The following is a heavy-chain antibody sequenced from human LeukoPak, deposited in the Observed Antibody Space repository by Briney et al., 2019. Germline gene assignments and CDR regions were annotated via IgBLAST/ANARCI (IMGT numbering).Heavy chain of an antibody. CDR1: GGSISSYY. J-gene: IGHJ5*02. V-gene: IGHV4-59*01. CDR3: ARGYQLLSYNWFDP. Sequence: SETLSLTCTVSGGSISSYYWSWIRQPPGKGLEWIGYIYYSGSTNYNPSLKSRVTISVDTSKDQFSLKLSSVTAADTAVYYCARGYQLLSYNWFDPWGQGTLVTVSS. CDR2: IYYSGST. D-gene: IGHD2-2*01.